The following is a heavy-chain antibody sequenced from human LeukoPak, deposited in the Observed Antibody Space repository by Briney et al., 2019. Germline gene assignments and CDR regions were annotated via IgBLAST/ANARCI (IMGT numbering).Heavy chain of an antibody. J-gene: IGHJ4*02. V-gene: IGHV4-4*02. D-gene: IGHD3-10*01. CDR1: GGSISSSNW. CDR3: AREAYHYGSGSSLDY. CDR2: IYHSGST. Sequence: KPSGTLSLTCPVSGGSISSSNWWSWVRQPPGKGLEWIGEIYHSGSTNYNPSLKSRVTISVDKSKNQFFLKLSSVTAADTAVYYCAREAYHYGSGSSLDYWGQGTLVTVSS.